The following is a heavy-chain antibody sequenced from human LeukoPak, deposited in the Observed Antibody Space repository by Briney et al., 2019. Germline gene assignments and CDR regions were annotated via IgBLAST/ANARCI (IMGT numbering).Heavy chain of an antibody. J-gene: IGHJ6*02. V-gene: IGHV3-7*03. CDR1: GFTFSSYW. D-gene: IGHD3-16*01. CDR2: INHNGNVN. CDR3: ARGGGLDV. Sequence: GGSLRLSCAASGFTFSSYWMNWASQAPGKGLEWVASINHNGNVNYYVDSVKGRFTISRDNAKNSLYLQMSNLRAEDTAVYFCARGGGLDVWGQGATVTVSS.